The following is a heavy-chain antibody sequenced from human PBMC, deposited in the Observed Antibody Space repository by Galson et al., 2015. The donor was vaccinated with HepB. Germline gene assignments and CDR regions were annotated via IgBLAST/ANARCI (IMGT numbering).Heavy chain of an antibody. CDR3: ATLSFGVLLFEAY. V-gene: IGHV3-23*01. CDR1: GFTFSSYA. Sequence: SLRLSCAASGFTFSSYAMSWVRQAPGKGLEWVSAISGSGGIKYYADSVKGRFTISRDNSKNTLYLQMNSLRAEDTAVYYCATLSFGVLLFEAYWGQGSLVTVSS. D-gene: IGHD3-10*01. CDR2: ISGSGGIK. J-gene: IGHJ4*02.